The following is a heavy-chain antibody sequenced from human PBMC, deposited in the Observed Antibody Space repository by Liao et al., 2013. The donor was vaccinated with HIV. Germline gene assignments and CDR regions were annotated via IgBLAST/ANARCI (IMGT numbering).Heavy chain of an antibody. D-gene: IGHD6-13*01. Sequence: QVQLQQWGAGLLKPSETLSLTCAVYGGSFSGYYWSWIRQPPGKGLEWIGEINHSGSTNYNPSLKSRVTISVDTSKNQFSLKLSSVTAADTAVYYCARAGSSWYHRYYYYYYYMDVWGKGTTVTVSS. CDR1: GGSFSGYY. CDR2: INHSGST. V-gene: IGHV4-34*01. CDR3: ARAGSSWYHRYYYYYYYMDV. J-gene: IGHJ6*03.